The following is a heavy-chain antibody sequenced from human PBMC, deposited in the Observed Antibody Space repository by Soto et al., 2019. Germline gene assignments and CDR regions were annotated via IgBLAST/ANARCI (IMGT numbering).Heavy chain of an antibody. CDR3: ANGLANMLSAGMPPFYY. D-gene: IGHD2-2*01. Sequence: QVQLVESGGGVVQPGTSLRVSCADSGSTFSNYGMHWVRQAPGKGLEWGAGITYDARSKYHADSVQGRFTISRDNSKSTLFMQMNSLRPEDTGVYYCANGLANMLSAGMPPFYYWGQGTPVTVSS. CDR1: GSTFSNYG. J-gene: IGHJ4*02. V-gene: IGHV3-30*18. CDR2: ITYDARSK.